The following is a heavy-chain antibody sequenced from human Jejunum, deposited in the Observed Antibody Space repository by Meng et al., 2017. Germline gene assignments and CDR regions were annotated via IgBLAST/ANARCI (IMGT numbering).Heavy chain of an antibody. CDR2: MYYNEKT. D-gene: IGHD3-10*01. CDR3: ARGRDYYGSGNYYNTNWFGP. V-gene: IGHV4-61*01. Sequence: QRRLQKSGPGLVKPSETLSLTCTVSGASVNSGSYYWSWIRQPPGKGLEWIGFMYYNEKTNYNPSLKSRVTISVDTSKNQFSLKLTSVTAADTAVYYCARGRDYYGSGNYYNTNWFGPWGQGTLVTVSS. J-gene: IGHJ5*02. CDR1: GASVNSGSYY.